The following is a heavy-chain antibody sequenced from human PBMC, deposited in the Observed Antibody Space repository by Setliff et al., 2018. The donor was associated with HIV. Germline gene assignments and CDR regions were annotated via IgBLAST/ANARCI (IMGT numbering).Heavy chain of an antibody. D-gene: IGHD3-10*01. CDR3: ARGADGDYYYYMDV. Sequence: SVKVSCKASGGTFSSYGVTWVRQAPGQGLEWVGGIMPFFGAPSYGQKFQGRVTITADASTSTVYMVLSGLRSEDTAIYYCARGADGDYYYYMDVWGKGATVTVSS. J-gene: IGHJ6*03. V-gene: IGHV1-69*13. CDR2: IMPFFGAP. CDR1: GGTFSSYG.